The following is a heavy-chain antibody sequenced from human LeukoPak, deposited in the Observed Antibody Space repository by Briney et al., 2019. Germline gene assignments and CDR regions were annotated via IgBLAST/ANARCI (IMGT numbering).Heavy chain of an antibody. J-gene: IGHJ3*02. CDR2: INTSGGST. D-gene: IGHD3-16*02. CDR1: GYTFTSYY. CDR3: ASLYYHYVWGSYRYEDPFDI. V-gene: IGHV1-46*01. Sequence: ASVKVSCKASGYTFTSYYMHWVPQAPGQGLEWMGIINTSGGSTSYAQKFQGRVTMTRDTSTSTVHMELSSLRSEDTAVHCRASLYYHYVWGSYRYEDPFDILGQGTMVTVSS.